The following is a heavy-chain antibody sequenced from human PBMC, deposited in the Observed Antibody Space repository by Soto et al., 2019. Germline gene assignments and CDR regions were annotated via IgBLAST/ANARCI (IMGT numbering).Heavy chain of an antibody. D-gene: IGHD3-3*01. CDR1: GYTFTSYG. J-gene: IGHJ5*02. CDR2: ISAYNGNT. Sequence: ASVKVSCKASGYTFTSYGIIWVRQAPGQGLEWMGWISAYNGNTNYAQKLQGRVTMTTDTSTSTAYMELRSLRSDDTAVYYCARSSRDFWSGYFGWFDPWGQGTLVTVSS. V-gene: IGHV1-18*01. CDR3: ARSSRDFWSGYFGWFDP.